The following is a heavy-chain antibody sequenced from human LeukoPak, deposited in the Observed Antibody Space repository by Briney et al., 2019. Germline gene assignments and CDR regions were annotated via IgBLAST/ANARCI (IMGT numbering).Heavy chain of an antibody. D-gene: IGHD3-10*01. CDR3: ARDGSGSYDY. Sequence: SETLSLTCAVYGGSFSGYYWSWIRQPPGKGLEWIGEINHSGSTNYNPSLKSRVTISVDTSKNQFSLKLSSVTAADTAVYYCARDGSGSYDYWGQGTLVTVSS. CDR1: GGSFSGYY. V-gene: IGHV4-34*01. J-gene: IGHJ4*02. CDR2: INHSGST.